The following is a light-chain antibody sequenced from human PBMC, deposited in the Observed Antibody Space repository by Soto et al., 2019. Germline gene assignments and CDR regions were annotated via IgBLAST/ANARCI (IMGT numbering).Light chain of an antibody. J-gene: IGLJ2*01. Sequence: QSVLTQPPSASGSPGQSVTISCAGTDSDIGPYNYVSWYQHHPGKAPKLMIYEVTKRPSGVPDRFSGSKSGNTASLTVSGLQAEDEADYYCSSYAGNTYVIFGGGTQLTVL. CDR3: SSYAGNTYVI. V-gene: IGLV2-8*01. CDR2: EVT. CDR1: DSDIGPYNY.